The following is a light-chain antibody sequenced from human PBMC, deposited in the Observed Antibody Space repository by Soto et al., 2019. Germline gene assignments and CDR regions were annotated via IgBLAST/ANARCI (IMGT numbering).Light chain of an antibody. CDR2: EVT. J-gene: IGLJ3*02. CDR1: TSDIGSYNF. CDR3: SSCTLNTTRV. V-gene: IGLV2-14*03. Sequence: QSALTQPASVSGSPGQTITISCAGTTSDIGSYNFVSWYQQHPGTAPKLIIYEVTNRPLGISSRFSGSRSGNTASLTIPGLRTEDEAHYYCSSCTLNTTRVFGGGTQLTVL.